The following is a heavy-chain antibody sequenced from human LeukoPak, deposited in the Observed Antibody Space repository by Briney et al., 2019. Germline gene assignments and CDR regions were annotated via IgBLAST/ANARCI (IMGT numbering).Heavy chain of an antibody. Sequence: GGSLRLSCAASGFTFSSYWMHWVRQAPGKGLVWVSRINSDGSSTSYADSVKGRFTISRDNAKNTLYLQMNSLRAEDTAVYYCVRDGRGYCGSTSCRPFDSWGRGTQVTVSS. V-gene: IGHV3-74*01. CDR1: GFTFSSYW. CDR3: VRDGRGYCGSTSCRPFDS. D-gene: IGHD2-2*01. CDR2: INSDGSST. J-gene: IGHJ4*02.